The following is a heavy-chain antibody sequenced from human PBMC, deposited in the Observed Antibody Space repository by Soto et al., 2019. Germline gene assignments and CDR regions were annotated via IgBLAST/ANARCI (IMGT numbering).Heavy chain of an antibody. CDR3: ARSAMAGENYYYGMDV. J-gene: IGHJ6*02. CDR1: GYLFTAYS. Sequence: ASVKVSCKASGYLFTAYSMHWVRLAPGQGLEWMGWISVYNGNTNYAQKLQGRVTMTTDTSTSTAHLEVRSLRSDDTAVYYCARSAMAGENYYYGMDVWGQGTTVTVSS. D-gene: IGHD2-8*01. V-gene: IGHV1-18*04. CDR2: ISVYNGNT.